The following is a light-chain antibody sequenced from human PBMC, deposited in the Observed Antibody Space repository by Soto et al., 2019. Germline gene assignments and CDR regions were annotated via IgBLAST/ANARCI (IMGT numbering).Light chain of an antibody. Sequence: DIQMSQSPSTLSPSVGDRVTISCRASQSISNWLAWYQQKPGEAPELLIYRASNVQRGVPSRFRGSGSGTEFTLTIRSLQTDDFATYYCQHYHRYPYSFGQGTKLEI. CDR2: RAS. CDR1: QSISNW. J-gene: IGKJ2*01. CDR3: QHYHRYPYS. V-gene: IGKV1-5*03.